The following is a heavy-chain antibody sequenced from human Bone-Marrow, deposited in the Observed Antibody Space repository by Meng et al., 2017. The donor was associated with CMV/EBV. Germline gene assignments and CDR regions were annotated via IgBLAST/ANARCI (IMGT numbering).Heavy chain of an antibody. V-gene: IGHV4-31*02. CDR3: ARDHYYDTNNYRRGWFDP. CDR1: SISSGGYY. D-gene: IGHD3-22*01. J-gene: IGHJ5*02. Sequence: SISSGGYYWTGIRQHPGKGLEWIGYIYYSGSTYYNPSLKSRVTMSVHMSKNQFSLKLSSVTAADTAVYYCARDHYYDTNNYRRGWFDPWGQGTLVTVSS. CDR2: IYYSGST.